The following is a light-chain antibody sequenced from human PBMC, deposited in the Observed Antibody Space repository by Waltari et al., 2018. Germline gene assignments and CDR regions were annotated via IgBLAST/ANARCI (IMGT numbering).Light chain of an antibody. Sequence: DIVMTQSPDSLAVSLGERATINCKSRQSVLYSSHNKNYLAWYQQKPGQPPKLLIYWASTRESGVPDRFSGSGSGTDFTLTISSLQAEDVAVYYCQQYYSTPQTFGQGTKVEIK. V-gene: IGKV4-1*01. CDR1: QSVLYSSHNKNY. CDR2: WAS. J-gene: IGKJ1*01. CDR3: QQYYSTPQT.